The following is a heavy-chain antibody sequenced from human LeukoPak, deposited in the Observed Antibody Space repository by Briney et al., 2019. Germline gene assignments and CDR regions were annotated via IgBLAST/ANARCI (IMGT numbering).Heavy chain of an antibody. CDR1: GYSFTSYW. CDR2: IDPSDSYT. D-gene: IGHD5-12*01. Sequence: GESLRISCKGSGYSFTSYWINWVHQMPGKGLEWMGRIDPSDSYTKYSPSFQVHVTISADKSISTAYLQWSSLKASDTAMYYCARRLYSGDEAYDYWGQGTLVTVSS. V-gene: IGHV5-10-1*01. J-gene: IGHJ4*02. CDR3: ARRLYSGDEAYDY.